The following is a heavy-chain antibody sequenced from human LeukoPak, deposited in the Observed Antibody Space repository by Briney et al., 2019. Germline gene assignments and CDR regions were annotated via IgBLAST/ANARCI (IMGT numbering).Heavy chain of an antibody. CDR3: AREGRSGSGSYFRNRWFDP. CDR2: INPSGGST. J-gene: IGHJ5*02. V-gene: IGHV1-46*01. CDR1: GYTFTSYY. D-gene: IGHD3-10*01. Sequence: ASVKVSRKASGYTFTSYYMHWVRQAPGQGLEWMGIINPSGGSTSYAQKFQGRVTMTRDTSTSTVYMELSSLRSEDTAVYYCAREGRSGSGSYFRNRWFDPWGQGTLVTVSS.